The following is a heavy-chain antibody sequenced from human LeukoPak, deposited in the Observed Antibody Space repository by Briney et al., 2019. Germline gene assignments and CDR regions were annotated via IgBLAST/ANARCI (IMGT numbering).Heavy chain of an antibody. CDR3: VREYHGGYFDF. CDR1: GYIFTSYY. J-gene: IGHJ4*02. V-gene: IGHV1-46*03. CDR2: VYPSAGTS. D-gene: IGHD3-16*01. Sequence: ASVKVSCKASGYIFTSYYMHWVRQAPGQGLEWLGVVYPSAGTSDPAQRFRARITLSDDTSTSTAYMELRSLKSEHTAIYFCVREYHGGYFDFWGQGTLVTVSS.